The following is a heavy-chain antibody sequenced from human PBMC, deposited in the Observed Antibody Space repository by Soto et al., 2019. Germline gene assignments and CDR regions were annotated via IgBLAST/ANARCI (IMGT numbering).Heavy chain of an antibody. Sequence: SETLSLTCTVSGGSISSSSYYWGWIRQPPGKGLEWIGSIYYSGSTYYNPSLKSRVTISVDTSKNQFSLKLSSVTAADTAVYYCARREIVVVPVLVQRWFDPWGQGTLVTVSS. CDR3: ARREIVVVPVLVQRWFDP. CDR1: GGSISSSSYY. V-gene: IGHV4-39*01. D-gene: IGHD2-2*01. J-gene: IGHJ5*02. CDR2: IYYSGST.